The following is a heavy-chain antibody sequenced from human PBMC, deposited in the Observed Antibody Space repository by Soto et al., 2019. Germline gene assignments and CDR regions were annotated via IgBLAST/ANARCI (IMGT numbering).Heavy chain of an antibody. D-gene: IGHD3-16*01. Sequence: SETLSLTCTVSGASMNDYYGSWVRQPPGKGLEWIGYMFYSGGSNSNPSLKGRVTISVDTSKNQISLKLTSVTAADTAVYYCVRSGHSLAGAMWGQGTLVTVS. V-gene: IGHV4-59*01. CDR3: VRSGHSLAGAM. CDR2: MFYSGGS. J-gene: IGHJ4*02. CDR1: GASMNDYY.